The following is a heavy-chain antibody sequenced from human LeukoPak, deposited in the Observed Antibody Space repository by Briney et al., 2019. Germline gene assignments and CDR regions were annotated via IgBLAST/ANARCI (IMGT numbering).Heavy chain of an antibody. V-gene: IGHV4-30-4*01. CDR2: IYYSGST. CDR1: GGSVSSGDYY. D-gene: IGHD3-10*01. Sequence: SETLSLTCTVSGGSVSSGDYYWSWIRQPPGKGLEWIGYIYYSGSTYYNPSLKSRISISVDTSKNQFSLKLSSVTAADTALYYCARGITRRRAFDIWGQGTMVTVSS. CDR3: ARGITRRRAFDI. J-gene: IGHJ3*02.